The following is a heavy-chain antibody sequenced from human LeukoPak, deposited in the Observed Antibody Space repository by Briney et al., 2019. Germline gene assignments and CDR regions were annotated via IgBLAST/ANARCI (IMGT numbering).Heavy chain of an antibody. Sequence: SVTVSCKASGGTFSSYAISWVRQAPGQGLEWMGGIIPIFGTANYAQKFQGRVTITADKSTSTAYMELSSLRSEDTAVYYCASSNPYGDYVGTIDYWGQGTLVTVSS. V-gene: IGHV1-69*06. D-gene: IGHD4-17*01. CDR1: GGTFSSYA. CDR3: ASSNPYGDYVGTIDY. CDR2: IIPIFGTA. J-gene: IGHJ4*02.